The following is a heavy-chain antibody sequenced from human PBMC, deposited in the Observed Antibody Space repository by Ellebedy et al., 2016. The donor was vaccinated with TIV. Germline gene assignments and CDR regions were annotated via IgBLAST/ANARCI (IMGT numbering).Heavy chain of an antibody. Sequence: MPSETLSLTCTVSGASFSSRSYYWGWIRQPPGKGLEWIGNIYYSGSTYYSPSLKSRVTISVDTSKNQFSLKLSSVTAADTAVYYCAGSPYGGPYYYFGMDVWGQGTTVTVSS. CDR3: AGSPYGGPYYYFGMDV. D-gene: IGHD4/OR15-4a*01. CDR2: IYYSGST. J-gene: IGHJ6*02. CDR1: GASFSSRSYY. V-gene: IGHV4-39*07.